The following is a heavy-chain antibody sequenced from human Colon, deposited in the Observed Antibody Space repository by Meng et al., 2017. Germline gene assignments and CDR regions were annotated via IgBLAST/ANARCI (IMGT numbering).Heavy chain of an antibody. J-gene: IGHJ4*02. Sequence: GESLKISCATSGFTFSSYWMSWVRQGPGKGLEWGASIKEEGSEKNYVDSVKGRFTISRDNARNSLHLEMNSLRVEDTAVYYCARADGTYCTNGVCYRGAYFFDYWGQGTLVTVSS. D-gene: IGHD2-8*01. CDR2: IKEEGSEK. CDR1: GFTFSSYW. CDR3: ARADGTYCTNGVCYRGAYFFDY. V-gene: IGHV3-7*01.